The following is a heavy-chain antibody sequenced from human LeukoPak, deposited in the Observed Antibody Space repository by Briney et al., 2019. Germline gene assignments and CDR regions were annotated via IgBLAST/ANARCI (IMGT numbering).Heavy chain of an antibody. D-gene: IGHD5-12*01. Sequence: ASVKVSCEASGYTFTSYGISWVRQAPGQGLEWMGWISAYNGNTNYAQKLQGRVTMTTDTSTSTAYMELRSLRSDDTAVYYCARDRRLSHSAGHYSGYSFNYWGQGTLVTVSS. CDR2: ISAYNGNT. CDR1: GYTFTSYG. V-gene: IGHV1-18*01. CDR3: ARDRRLSHSAGHYSGYSFNY. J-gene: IGHJ4*02.